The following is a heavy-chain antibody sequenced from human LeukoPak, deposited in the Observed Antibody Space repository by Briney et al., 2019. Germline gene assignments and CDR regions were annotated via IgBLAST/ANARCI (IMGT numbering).Heavy chain of an antibody. CDR3: ARGTAMDSLFVY. Sequence: ASVKVSCKASGYTLTSYDINWVRQATGQGLEWMGWMNPNSGNTGYAQKFQGRVTMTRNTSISTAYMELSSLRSEDTAVYYCARGTAMDSLFVYWGQGTLVTVSS. CDR2: MNPNSGNT. CDR1: GYTLTSYD. D-gene: IGHD5-18*01. V-gene: IGHV1-8*01. J-gene: IGHJ4*02.